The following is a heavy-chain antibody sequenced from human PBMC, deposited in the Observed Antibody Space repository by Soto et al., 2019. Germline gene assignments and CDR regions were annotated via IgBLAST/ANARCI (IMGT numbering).Heavy chain of an antibody. V-gene: IGHV3-21*01. CDR2: ISSSSSYI. D-gene: IGHD3-3*02. Sequence: PGGSLSLSWPASGFTLSCNTMTWVRQAPGKGLEWVSSISSSSSYIYYADSVKGRFTISRDNAKNSLCLQMNSLRAEDTAVYYCARVDVASHAFDIWGQGTMVTVSS. J-gene: IGHJ3*02. CDR3: ARVDVASHAFDI. CDR1: GFTLSCNT.